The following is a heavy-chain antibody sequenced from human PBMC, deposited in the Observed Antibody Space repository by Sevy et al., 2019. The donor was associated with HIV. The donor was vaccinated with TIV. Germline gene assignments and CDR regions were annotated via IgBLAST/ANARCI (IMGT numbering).Heavy chain of an antibody. CDR2: IYYSGST. J-gene: IGHJ4*02. Sequence: SETLSLTCTVSGGSVSSGSYYWSWIRQPPGKGLEWIGYIYYSGSTNYNPSLKSRVTISVDTSKNQFSVKLSSVTAADTAVYYCAGTNFDWPTLDYWGQGTLVTVSS. V-gene: IGHV4-61*01. D-gene: IGHD3-9*01. CDR1: GGSVSSGSYY. CDR3: AGTNFDWPTLDY.